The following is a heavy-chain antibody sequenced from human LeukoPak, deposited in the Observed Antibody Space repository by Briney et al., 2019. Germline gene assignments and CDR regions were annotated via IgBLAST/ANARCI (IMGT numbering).Heavy chain of an antibody. J-gene: IGHJ5*02. CDR3: ARDGNDFWSGYRKNWFDP. D-gene: IGHD3-3*01. Sequence: SETLSLTCTVSGGSISSHYWSWIRQPAGKGLEWIGRIYTSGSTNYNPSLKSRVTMSVDTSKNQFSLKLSSVTAADTAVYYCARDGNDFWSGYRKNWFDPWGQGTLVTVSS. V-gene: IGHV4-4*07. CDR2: IYTSGST. CDR1: GGSISSHY.